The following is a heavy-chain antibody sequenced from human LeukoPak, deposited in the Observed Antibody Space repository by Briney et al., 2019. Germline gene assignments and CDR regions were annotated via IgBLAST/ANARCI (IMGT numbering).Heavy chain of an antibody. V-gene: IGHV4-4*07. Sequence: PSETLSLTCTVSGGPISSYYWTWIRQPAGKGLEWIGRIHPSGTTNHNPSLKSRVIMSLDMSNNQFSLKVRSVTAADTAVYYCARETEVPGGRSWDFWGQGTLVTVSS. J-gene: IGHJ4*02. CDR3: ARETEVPGGRSWDF. CDR2: IHPSGTT. D-gene: IGHD6-19*01. CDR1: GGPISSYY.